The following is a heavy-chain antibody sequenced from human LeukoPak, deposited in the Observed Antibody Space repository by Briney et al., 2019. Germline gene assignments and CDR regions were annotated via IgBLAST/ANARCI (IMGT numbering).Heavy chain of an antibody. D-gene: IGHD3-10*01. CDR2: IYYSGST. Sequence: SETLSLTCTVSGGSISSYYWSWIRQPPGKGLEWIGYIYYSGSTNYNPSLKSRVTISVDTSKSQFSLKLSSVTAADTAVYYCARQGITMIRGAVNWFDPWGQGTLVTVSS. V-gene: IGHV4-59*08. CDR1: GGSISSYY. J-gene: IGHJ5*02. CDR3: ARQGITMIRGAVNWFDP.